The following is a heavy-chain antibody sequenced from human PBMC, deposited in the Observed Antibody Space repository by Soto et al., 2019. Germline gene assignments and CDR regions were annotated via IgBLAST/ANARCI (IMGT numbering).Heavy chain of an antibody. CDR1: GGSISSGGYY. V-gene: IGHV4-31*03. D-gene: IGHD3-10*01. Sequence: QVQLQESGPGLVKPSQTLSLTCTVSGGSISSGGYYWNWIRQHPGKGLEWIGYIYYSGSTYYNPSLKSRVSISVDTSKNQFSLKLTSVTAADTAVYYCARDRGDGYNTVFHYWGQGTLVTVSS. J-gene: IGHJ4*02. CDR3: ARDRGDGYNTVFHY. CDR2: IYYSGST.